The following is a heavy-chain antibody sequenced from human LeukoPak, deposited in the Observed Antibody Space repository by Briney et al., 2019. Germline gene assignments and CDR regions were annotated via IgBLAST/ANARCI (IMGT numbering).Heavy chain of an antibody. Sequence: NPSETLSLTCTVSGGCFSAYYWSWIRQSPGKALEWIGYIYYTGNSNSNPSLKSRVSISADTSKNQFSLKLSSVTAADTAVYYCASSRQMWCFQNWGRGTLVTVSS. J-gene: IGHJ1*01. CDR1: GGCFSAYY. D-gene: IGHD2-21*01. V-gene: IGHV4-59*01. CDR2: IYYTGNS. CDR3: ASSRQMWCFQN.